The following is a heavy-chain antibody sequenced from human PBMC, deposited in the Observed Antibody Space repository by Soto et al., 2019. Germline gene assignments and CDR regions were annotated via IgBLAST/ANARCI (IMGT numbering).Heavy chain of an antibody. J-gene: IGHJ5*02. Sequence: QEQLVESGGGLVKPGGSLRLSCAASGFTMSDYYMTWIRHTPGKGLERIAYISTNSRYIKYSDSVKGRFTISRDDANNSLYLQMNSLRVEDTATYYCARVYDVLTSEWLDPWGQGTLVTVSS. CDR1: GFTMSDYY. CDR3: ARVYDVLTSEWLDP. V-gene: IGHV3-11*05. CDR2: ISTNSRYI. D-gene: IGHD3-9*01.